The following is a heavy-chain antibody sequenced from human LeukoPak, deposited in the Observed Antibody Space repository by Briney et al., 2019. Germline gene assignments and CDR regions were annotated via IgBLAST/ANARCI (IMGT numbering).Heavy chain of an antibody. V-gene: IGHV3-23*01. CDR1: GFTFSSYA. D-gene: IGHD3-3*01. J-gene: IGHJ5*02. Sequence: GGSLRLSCAASGFTFSSYAMSWVRQAPGKGLEWVSAISGSGGSTYYADSVKGRFTISRDNSKNTLYLQMSSLRAEDTAVYYCAKTQGYDFWSGYLNWFDPWGQGTLVTVSS. CDR2: ISGSGGST. CDR3: AKTQGYDFWSGYLNWFDP.